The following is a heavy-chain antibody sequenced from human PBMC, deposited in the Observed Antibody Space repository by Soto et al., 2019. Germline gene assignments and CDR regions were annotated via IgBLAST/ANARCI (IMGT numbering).Heavy chain of an antibody. V-gene: IGHV4-59*08. CDR3: ARPGRDWGALHY. Sequence: QVQLQESGPGLVKPSETLSLTCTVSNDSIGTYYWTWIRQPPGKGLEWIGFIYYSGSTNYHPSLQSRVTISVDTSKNQFSLKMNSVTAADTAVYYCARPGRDWGALHYWGQGTLVTVSS. J-gene: IGHJ4*02. CDR1: NDSIGTYY. D-gene: IGHD7-27*01. CDR2: IYYSGST.